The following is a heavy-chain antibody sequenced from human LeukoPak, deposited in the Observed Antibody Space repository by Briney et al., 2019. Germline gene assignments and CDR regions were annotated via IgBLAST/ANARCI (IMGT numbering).Heavy chain of an antibody. CDR2: ISGGGGST. Sequence: GGSLRLSCEVSGFTFSSYAMSWVRQAPGKGLAWVSAISGGGGSTSYADSVKGRFTISRDNSKNTLYLQMSSLRAEDTAVYYCAKVILGVNVPHWFDPWGQGTLVTVSS. J-gene: IGHJ5*02. CDR1: GFTFSSYA. CDR3: AKVILGVNVPHWFDP. D-gene: IGHD3-3*01. V-gene: IGHV3-23*01.